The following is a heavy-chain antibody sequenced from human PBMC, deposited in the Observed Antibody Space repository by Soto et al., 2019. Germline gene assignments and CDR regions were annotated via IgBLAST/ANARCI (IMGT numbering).Heavy chain of an antibody. D-gene: IGHD3-16*01. Sequence: QVQLQESGPGLVTPSQTLSLTCTVSGGSITTGGFYWNWIRQHPKKGLEWIGNILHSGSSNYSPSLRSRVTISVDTSKNQFSLKLSSVTAADTAVYYCARGGESGDWFDPWGQGTLVTVSS. V-gene: IGHV4-31*03. CDR3: ARGGESGDWFDP. J-gene: IGHJ5*02. CDR1: GGSITTGGFY. CDR2: ILHSGSS.